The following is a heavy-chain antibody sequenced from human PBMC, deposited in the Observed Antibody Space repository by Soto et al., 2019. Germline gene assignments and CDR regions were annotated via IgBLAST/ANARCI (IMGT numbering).Heavy chain of an antibody. V-gene: IGHV3-30*18. CDR3: AKDDSLHFDY. CDR1: GFTFSSYG. Sequence: QVQLVESGGGVVQPGRSLRLSCAASGFTFSSYGMHWVRQAPGKGLEWVAVISYDGSNKYYADSVKGRFTISRDNSKNTLYLQMNSLRAEDTAVYYCAKDDSLHFDYRGQGTLVTVSS. D-gene: IGHD2-21*02. CDR2: ISYDGSNK. J-gene: IGHJ4*02.